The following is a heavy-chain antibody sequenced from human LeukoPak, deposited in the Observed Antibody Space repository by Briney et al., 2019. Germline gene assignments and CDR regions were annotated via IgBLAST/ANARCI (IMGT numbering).Heavy chain of an antibody. CDR3: ARLVNGVNSG. Sequence: GSALRLSCAASGITFSCYSMNLVREPPGKGLELVSSISSSSSYIYYADSVKGRFTISRDNAKNSLYLQMNSLRAEDSAVYSCARLVNGVNSGGGQGTLVTVP. CDR2: ISSSSSYI. J-gene: IGHJ4*02. CDR1: GITFSCYS. D-gene: IGHD4-23*01. V-gene: IGHV3-21*01.